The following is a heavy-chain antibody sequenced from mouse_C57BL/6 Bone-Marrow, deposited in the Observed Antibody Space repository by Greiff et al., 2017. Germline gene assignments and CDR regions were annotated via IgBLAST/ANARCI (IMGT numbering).Heavy chain of an antibody. J-gene: IGHJ1*03. V-gene: IGHV1-55*01. CDR3: ARPYDSNYWYFDV. Sequence: QVQLKQPGAELVKPGASVKMSCKASGYTFTSYWITWVKQRPGQGLEWIGDIYPGSGSTNYNEKFKSKATLTVDTSSSTAYMQLSSLTSEDAAVYYCARPYDSNYWYFDVWGTGTTVTVSS. D-gene: IGHD2-5*01. CDR1: GYTFTSYW. CDR2: IYPGSGST.